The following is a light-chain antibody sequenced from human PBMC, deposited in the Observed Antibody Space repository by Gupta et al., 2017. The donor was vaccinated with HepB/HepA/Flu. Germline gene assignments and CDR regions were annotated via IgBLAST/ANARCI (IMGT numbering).Light chain of an antibody. CDR2: RNN. CDR3: AAWDDSRSGVV. J-gene: IGLJ2*01. Sequence: SVLTQPPSASGTPGRRLTISCSGSSSNIGSNYVYWYQQLPGTAPKLLIYRNNQRRSGVPARFSGSKSGTSASLAIIGLRAEDEADYYCAAWDDSRSGVVFGGGTKLTVL. V-gene: IGLV1-47*01. CDR1: SSNIGSNY.